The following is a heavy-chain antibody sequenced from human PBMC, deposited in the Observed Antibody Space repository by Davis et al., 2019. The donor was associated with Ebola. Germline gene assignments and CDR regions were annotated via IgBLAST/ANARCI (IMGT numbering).Heavy chain of an antibody. CDR3: ARDRGYSNDY. D-gene: IGHD4-11*01. J-gene: IGHJ4*02. V-gene: IGHV3-21*01. Sequence: GESLKISCAASGFTFSDYAMNWVRQAPGKGLEWVSSISSSSSYIYYADSVKGRFTISRDNAKNSLYLQMNSLRDEDTAVYYCARDRGYSNDYWGQGTLVTVSS. CDR1: GFTFSDYA. CDR2: ISSSSSYI.